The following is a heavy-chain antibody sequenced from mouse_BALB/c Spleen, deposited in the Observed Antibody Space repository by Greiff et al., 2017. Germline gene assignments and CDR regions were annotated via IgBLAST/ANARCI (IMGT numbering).Heavy chain of an antibody. D-gene: IGHD1-1*01. Sequence: VKLQQPGAELVRPGASVKLSCKASGYSFTSYWMNWVKQRPGQGLEWIGMIHPSDSATRLNQKFKDKATLTVDKSSNTAYMQLSSPTSEDSAVYYGARYTTVGEVWGQGTTLTVSS. V-gene: IGHV1-61*01. CDR1: GYSFTSYW. J-gene: IGHJ2*01. CDR2: IHPSDSAT. CDR3: ARYTTVGEV.